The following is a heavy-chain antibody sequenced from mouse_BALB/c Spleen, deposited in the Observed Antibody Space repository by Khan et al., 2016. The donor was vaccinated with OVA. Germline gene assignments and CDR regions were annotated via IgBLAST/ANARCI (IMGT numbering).Heavy chain of an antibody. J-gene: IGHJ4*01. Sequence: QIQLVQSGPEMKKPGETVKISCKASGYTFTNYGMNWVKQSPGKALKWMGWINTFTGKPTYADDFKGRFAFSLETSASTAYLQINNLKNEDTATFFCARPPYFSYSLDHGGQGTSVTVSS. D-gene: IGHD2-12*01. V-gene: IGHV9-3-1*01. CDR3: ARPPYFSYSLDH. CDR1: GYTFTNYG. CDR2: INTFTGKP.